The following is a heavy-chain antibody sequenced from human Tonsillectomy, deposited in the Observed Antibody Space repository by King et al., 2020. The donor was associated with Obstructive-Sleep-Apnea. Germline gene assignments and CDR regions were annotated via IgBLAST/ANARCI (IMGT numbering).Heavy chain of an antibody. Sequence: QLQESGPGLVKPSETLSLTCTVSGGSIRSSSYSWGWIRQSPGKGLEWIGSIQYSGSTNYNPSLKSRVAISIDMSKNQFSLNLSSVTAADTAVYYCARGELGDYDFVAGYFWGPGGWFDPWGQGTLVTVSS. CDR1: GGSIRSSSYS. CDR2: IQYSGST. D-gene: IGHD3-9*01. J-gene: IGHJ5*02. V-gene: IGHV4-39*07. CDR3: ARGELGDYDFVAGYFWGPGGWFDP.